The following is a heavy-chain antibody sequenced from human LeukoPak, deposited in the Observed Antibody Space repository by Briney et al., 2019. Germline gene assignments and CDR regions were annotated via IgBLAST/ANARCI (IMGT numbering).Heavy chain of an antibody. V-gene: IGHV4-4*07. D-gene: IGHD3-16*02. J-gene: IGHJ2*01. Sequence: SETLSLTCAVYGGSFSGYYWSWIRQPAGKGLEWIGRIYTSGSTNYNPSLKSRVTMSVDTSKNQFSLKLSSVTAADTAVYYCARDHPPDYDYVWGSYRFNWYFDLWGRGTLVTVSS. CDR2: IYTSGST. CDR1: GGSFSGYY. CDR3: ARDHPPDYDYVWGSYRFNWYFDL.